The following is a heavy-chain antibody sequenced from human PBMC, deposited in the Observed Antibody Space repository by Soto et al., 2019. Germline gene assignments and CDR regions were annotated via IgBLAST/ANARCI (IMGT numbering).Heavy chain of an antibody. V-gene: IGHV1-69*06. CDR1: GGTFTSYA. CDR3: SHSPIAMVTIVGGFDS. J-gene: IGHJ4*02. CDR2: IFPYFGTS. Sequence: QVQLVQSGSEVKKPGSSVKISCKASGGTFTSYAISWVRQAPGQGLEWMGGIFPYFGTSNYAQQFQGRSTITSDTSTTTASMELSSLISDGPAVYYCSHSPIAMVTIVGGFDSWGQGTLVTVS. D-gene: IGHD2-21*01.